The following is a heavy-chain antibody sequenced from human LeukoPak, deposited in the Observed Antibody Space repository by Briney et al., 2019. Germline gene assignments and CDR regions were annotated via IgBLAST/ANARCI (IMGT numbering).Heavy chain of an antibody. D-gene: IGHD6-19*01. V-gene: IGHV3-30*18. J-gene: IGHJ3*02. CDR1: GFTFSSYG. Sequence: PGGSLRLSCAASGFTFSSYGMHWVRQAPGKGLEWVAVISYDGSNKYYADSVKGRFTVSRDNSKNTLYLQMNTLRAEDTAVYYCAKATGYTSGWYGVFAFDIWGRGTMVTVSS. CDR2: ISYDGSNK. CDR3: AKATGYTSGWYGVFAFDI.